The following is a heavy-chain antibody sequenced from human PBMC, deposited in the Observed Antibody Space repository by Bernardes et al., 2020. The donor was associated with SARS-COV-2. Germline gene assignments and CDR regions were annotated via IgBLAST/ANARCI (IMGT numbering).Heavy chain of an antibody. CDR2: ITSSSYI. J-gene: IGHJ4*02. CDR1: EFTFSSYA. Sequence: GSLRLSCAASEFTFSSYAMSWVRQAPGKGLEWVSSITSSSYISYSDSVRGRFTISRDNAKNSVSLQMNSLRAEDTAVYYCARVDFSNLYYFDYWGQGTPVTVSS. D-gene: IGHD4-4*01. V-gene: IGHV3-21*06. CDR3: ARVDFSNLYYFDY.